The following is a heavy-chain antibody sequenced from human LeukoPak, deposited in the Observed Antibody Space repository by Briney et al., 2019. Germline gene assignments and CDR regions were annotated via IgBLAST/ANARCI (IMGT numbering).Heavy chain of an antibody. D-gene: IGHD2-21*01. Sequence: PGGSLRLSCAASGFNFGDAAMTWVRQVPGKGLQWVSLISSSGLNTYYAGSVKGRFVLSRDNSKNTLDLQMNSLRADDTAVYYCVKDIQCSYWGQGTPVIVSS. CDR3: VKDIQCSY. CDR1: GFNFGDAA. V-gene: IGHV3-23*01. CDR2: ISSSGLNT. J-gene: IGHJ4*02.